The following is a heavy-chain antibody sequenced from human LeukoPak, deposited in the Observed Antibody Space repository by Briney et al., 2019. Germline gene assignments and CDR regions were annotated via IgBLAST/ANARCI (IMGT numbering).Heavy chain of an antibody. Sequence: GGSPRLSCAASGFTFSSYWMHWVRHAPGKGLVWVSRINIDGSTSNYADSVKGRFTVSRDNAKNAVYLQMNSLRVEDTAVYYCARASALATPPFAYWGQGALVTVSS. V-gene: IGHV3-74*01. D-gene: IGHD5-12*01. CDR1: GFTFSSYW. J-gene: IGHJ4*02. CDR3: ARASALATPPFAY. CDR2: INIDGSTS.